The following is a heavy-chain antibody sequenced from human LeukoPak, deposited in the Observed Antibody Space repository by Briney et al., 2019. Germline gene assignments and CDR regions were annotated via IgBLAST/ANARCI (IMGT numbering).Heavy chain of an antibody. D-gene: IGHD1-26*01. V-gene: IGHV3-53*01. CDR1: GFTVSSNY. CDR3: ARRPWAPGLHT. Sequence: GGSLRLSCAASGFTVSSNYMSWVRQAPGKGLEWVAVVYGGGATFYIDSVKGRFTISRDDSENTLYLQMNSLRAEDTAVYYCARRPWAPGLHTLGQGTPVTVSS. J-gene: IGHJ5*02. CDR2: VYGGGAT.